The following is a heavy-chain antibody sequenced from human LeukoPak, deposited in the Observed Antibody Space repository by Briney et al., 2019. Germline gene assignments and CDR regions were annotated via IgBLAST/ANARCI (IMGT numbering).Heavy chain of an antibody. D-gene: IGHD3-22*01. V-gene: IGHV3-30-3*01. CDR2: ISYDGSNK. J-gene: IGHJ4*02. CDR1: GFTFSSYA. Sequence: GALRLSCAASGFTFSSYAMHWVRQAPGKGLEWVAVISYDGSNKYYADSVKGQFTISRDNSKNTLYLQMNSLRAEDTAVYYCARDGAPYSYYYDSSGYSVGYFDYWGQGTLVTVSS. CDR3: ARDGAPYSYYYDSSGYSVGYFDY.